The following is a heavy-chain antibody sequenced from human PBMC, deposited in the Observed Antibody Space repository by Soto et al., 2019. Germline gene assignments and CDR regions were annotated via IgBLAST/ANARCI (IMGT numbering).Heavy chain of an antibody. D-gene: IGHD1-1*01. CDR1: GFTLNTYG. Sequence: QVQLVESGGGVVQPGTSLRLSCAASGFTLNTYGFHWVRQAPGKGLEWVAVIWSDGNNKYHSDSVKGRFTISRDSSKNTLYLQMNSLRVEDTAVYYCARIQLDTIMALDYWGQGALVTVSS. CDR3: ARIQLDTIMALDY. V-gene: IGHV3-33*01. J-gene: IGHJ4*02. CDR2: IWSDGNNK.